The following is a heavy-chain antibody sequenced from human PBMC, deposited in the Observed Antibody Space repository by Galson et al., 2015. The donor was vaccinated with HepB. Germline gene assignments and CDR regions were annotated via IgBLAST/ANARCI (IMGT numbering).Heavy chain of an antibody. J-gene: IGHJ3*02. Sequence: QSGAEVKKLGESLKISCRGSGFSFTSYWIGWVRQMPGKGLEWMGIIYPIDSDTAYSPSFRGQVTISADKSISTAYLQWSSLKASDTAIYYCARRGIRGATDAFDIWGQGTMVTVSS. V-gene: IGHV5-51*01. D-gene: IGHD3-10*01. CDR3: ARRGIRGATDAFDI. CDR1: GFSFTSYW. CDR2: IYPIDSDT.